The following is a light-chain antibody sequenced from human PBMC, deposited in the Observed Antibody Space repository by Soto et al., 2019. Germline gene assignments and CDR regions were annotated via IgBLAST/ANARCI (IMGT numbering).Light chain of an antibody. Sequence: SYELTQPPSVSVAPGKTARITCGGNNIGSKSVHWYQQRPGQAPVVVIYYDSDRPSGIPERFSGSNSGNTATLTISRVEAGDEAAYYCQEWDSGSDRVFGTGTKVTVL. CDR3: QEWDSGSDRV. J-gene: IGLJ1*01. CDR2: YDS. CDR1: NIGSKS. V-gene: IGLV3-21*04.